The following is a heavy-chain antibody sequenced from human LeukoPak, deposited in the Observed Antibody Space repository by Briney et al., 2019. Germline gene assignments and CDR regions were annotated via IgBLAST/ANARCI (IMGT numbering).Heavy chain of an antibody. Sequence: ASVKVSCKASGYTFTGYYMHWVRQAPGQGLEWMGWINPNSGGTNYAQKFQGRVTMTRDTSISTAYMELSRLRSDDTAVYYCARVDHYGSGSYYLVYWGQGTLVTVSS. CDR2: INPNSGGT. V-gene: IGHV1-2*02. CDR1: GYTFTGYY. D-gene: IGHD3-10*01. J-gene: IGHJ4*02. CDR3: ARVDHYGSGSYYLVY.